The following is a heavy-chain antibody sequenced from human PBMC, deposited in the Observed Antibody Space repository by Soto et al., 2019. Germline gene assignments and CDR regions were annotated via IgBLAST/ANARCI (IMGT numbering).Heavy chain of an antibody. V-gene: IGHV3-30-3*01. CDR3: ARVKVGARMYYYYGMDV. Sequence: GGSLRLSCAASGFTFSSYAMHWVRQAPGKGLEWVAVISYDGSNKYYADSVKGRFTISRDNSKNTLYLQMNSLRAEDTAVYYCARVKVGARMYYYYGMDVWGQGTTVTVSS. J-gene: IGHJ6*02. CDR1: GFTFSSYA. CDR2: ISYDGSNK. D-gene: IGHD1-26*01.